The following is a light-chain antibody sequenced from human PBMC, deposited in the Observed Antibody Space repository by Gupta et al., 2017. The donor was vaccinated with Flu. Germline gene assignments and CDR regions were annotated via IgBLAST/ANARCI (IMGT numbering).Light chain of an antibody. Sequence: DIQKIQSPSTLFASVGDRVTITCRASQSISSWLAWYQQKPGKAPKLLIYKASTLESGVPSRFSGSGSETEFTLTISSLQPDDFATYYCQHYNSNPWTFGQGTKVE. J-gene: IGKJ1*01. CDR1: QSISSW. CDR2: KAS. CDR3: QHYNSNPWT. V-gene: IGKV1-5*03.